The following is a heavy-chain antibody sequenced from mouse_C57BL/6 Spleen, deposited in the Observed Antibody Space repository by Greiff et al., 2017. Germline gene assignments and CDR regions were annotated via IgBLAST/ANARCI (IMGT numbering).Heavy chain of an antibody. V-gene: IGHV14-1*01. D-gene: IGHD1-1*01. CDR3: TTEVYYGSSSFDA. CDR2: IDPEDGDT. CDR1: GFYIKDYY. Sequence: VQLQQSGAELVRPGASVKLSCTVSGFYIKDYYMHWVKQRPEQGLERIGRIDPEDGDTEYAPKFPGKATMTADTSSNTAYLQLSSLTSEDTAVYYCTTEVYYGSSSFDAWGTGTTVTVSS. J-gene: IGHJ1*03.